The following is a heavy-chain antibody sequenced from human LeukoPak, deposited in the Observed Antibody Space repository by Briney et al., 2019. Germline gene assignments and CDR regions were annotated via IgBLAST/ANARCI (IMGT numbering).Heavy chain of an antibody. Sequence: GGSLRLSCTASGFTFGDYAMSWVRQAPGKGLEWVGFIRSKGYGGTAEYAASVKGRFTISRDDSKSMAYLQMNSPKTEDTAIYYCTRDGVVAAPPAHYYYMDVWGKGTTVTISS. D-gene: IGHD2-15*01. CDR2: IRSKGYGGTA. CDR1: GFTFGDYA. CDR3: TRDGVVAAPPAHYYYMDV. J-gene: IGHJ6*03. V-gene: IGHV3-49*04.